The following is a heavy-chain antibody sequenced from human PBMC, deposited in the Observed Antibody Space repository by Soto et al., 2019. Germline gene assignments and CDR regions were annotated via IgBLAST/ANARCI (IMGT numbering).Heavy chain of an antibody. CDR1: GFTFSSYW. CDR3: ARDGHIVATIRYYYYYGMDV. Sequence: EVQLVESGGGLVQPGGSLRLSCAASGFTFSSYWMSWVRQAPGKGLEWVANIKQDGSEKYYVDSVKGRFTISRDNAKNSLYQQMNSLRAEDTAVYYCARDGHIVATIRYYYYYGMDVWGQGTTVTVSS. J-gene: IGHJ6*02. D-gene: IGHD5-12*01. CDR2: IKQDGSEK. V-gene: IGHV3-7*03.